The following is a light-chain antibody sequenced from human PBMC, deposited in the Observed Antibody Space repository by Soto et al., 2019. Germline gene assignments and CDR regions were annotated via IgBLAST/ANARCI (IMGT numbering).Light chain of an antibody. CDR1: QDISNY. V-gene: IGKV1-33*01. Sequence: DIQMTQSPSSLSASVGDRVTVTCQASQDISNYLNWYQQKPGKAPKLLIYDASNLETGVPSRFSGSGSGTDFTLTISSLQPEAIATYYCQQYDNLALTFGGGTKVEIK. CDR3: QQYDNLALT. CDR2: DAS. J-gene: IGKJ4*01.